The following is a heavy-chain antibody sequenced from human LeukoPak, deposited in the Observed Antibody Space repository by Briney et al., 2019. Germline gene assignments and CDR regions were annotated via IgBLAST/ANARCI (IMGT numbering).Heavy chain of an antibody. CDR2: IRSKAYGGTT. V-gene: IGHV3-49*04. Sequence: QPGRSLRLSCTASGFTFGDYAMSWVRQAPGKGLEWVGFIRSKAYGGTTEYAASVKGRFTISRDDSKSIAYLQMNSLKTEDTAVYYCTREGVTHYFGYWGQGTLVTVSS. J-gene: IGHJ4*02. CDR3: TREGVTHYFGY. D-gene: IGHD4-23*01. CDR1: GFTFGDYA.